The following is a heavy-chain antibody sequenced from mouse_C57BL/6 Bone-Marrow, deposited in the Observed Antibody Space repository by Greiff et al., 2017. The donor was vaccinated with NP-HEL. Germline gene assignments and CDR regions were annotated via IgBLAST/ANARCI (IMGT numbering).Heavy chain of an antibody. CDR3: ARERITTVVATKSFDY. Sequence: QVQLQQPGAELVKPGASVKLSCKASGYTFTSYWMHWVKQRPGRGLEWIGRIDPNSGGTKYNEKFKGKATLTVDKPSSTAYMQLSSLTSEDSAVYYCARERITTVVATKSFDYWGQGTTLTVSS. J-gene: IGHJ2*01. CDR1: GYTFTSYW. V-gene: IGHV1-72*01. CDR2: IDPNSGGT. D-gene: IGHD1-1*01.